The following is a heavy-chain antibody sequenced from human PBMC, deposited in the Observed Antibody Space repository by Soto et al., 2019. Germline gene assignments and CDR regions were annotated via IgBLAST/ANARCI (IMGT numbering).Heavy chain of an antibody. CDR1: GGSISSYY. CDR3: ARDDYCSGGSCYRPLNYYGMDV. J-gene: IGHJ6*02. Sequence: PSETLSLTCTVSGGSISSYYWSWIRQPAGKGLEWIGRIYTSGSTNYNPSLKSRVTMSVDTSKNQFSLKLSSVTAADTAVYYCARDDYCSGGSCYRPLNYYGMDVWGQGTTVTVS. CDR2: IYTSGST. V-gene: IGHV4-4*07. D-gene: IGHD2-15*01.